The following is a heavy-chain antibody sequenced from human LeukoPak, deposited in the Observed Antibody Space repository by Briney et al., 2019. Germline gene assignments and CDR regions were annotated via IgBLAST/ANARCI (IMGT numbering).Heavy chain of an antibody. J-gene: IGHJ4*02. Sequence: GGSLRLSCAASGFTFSSYEMNWVRQAPGKGLEWVSYISSSGSTIYYADSVKGRFTISRDNAKNTLYLQMNSLRPEDTALYYCAKDVQMTRNDYYNYFDYWGQGTLSPSPQ. CDR3: AKDVQMTRNDYYNYFDY. D-gene: IGHD4/OR15-4a*01. CDR1: GFTFSSYE. V-gene: IGHV3-48*03. CDR2: ISSSGSTI.